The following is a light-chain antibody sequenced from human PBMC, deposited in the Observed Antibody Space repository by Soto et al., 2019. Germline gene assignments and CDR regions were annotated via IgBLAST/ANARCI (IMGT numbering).Light chain of an antibody. J-gene: IGKJ5*01. CDR1: QSVSSNF. CDR3: QQYGSSPIT. V-gene: IGKV3-20*01. Sequence: EIVLTQSPGTLSLSPGERATLSCRASQSVSSNFLAWYQQKPGQAPRLLIYAASSRATGIPGWFSGSGSGTGFTLTISRLEPEDFAVYYCQQYGSSPITFGQGTRLEIK. CDR2: AAS.